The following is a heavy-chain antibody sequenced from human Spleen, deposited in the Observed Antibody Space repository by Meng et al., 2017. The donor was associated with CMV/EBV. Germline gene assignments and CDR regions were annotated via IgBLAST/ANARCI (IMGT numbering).Heavy chain of an antibody. CDR1: GFTFSSYW. CDR3: ASDYSNYGFEDY. V-gene: IGHV3-7*01. Sequence: GESLKISCAASGFTFSSYWMSWVRQAPGKGLEWVANIKQDGSEKYYVDSVKGRFTISRDNAKNSLYLQMNSLRAEDTAVYYCASDYSNYGFEDYWGQGTLVTVSS. J-gene: IGHJ4*02. CDR2: IKQDGSEK. D-gene: IGHD4-11*01.